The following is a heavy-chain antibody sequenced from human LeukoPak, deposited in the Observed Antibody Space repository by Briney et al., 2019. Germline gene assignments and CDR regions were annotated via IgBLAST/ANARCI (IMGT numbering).Heavy chain of an antibody. V-gene: IGHV4-59*01. CDR3: ARVSSSSWPYNWFDP. CDR1: GGSISSYY. Sequence: SETLSLTCTVSGGSISSYYWSWIRQPPGKGLDWIGYIYYSGSTNYNPSLKSRVTISVDTSKNQFSLKLSSVTAADTAVYYCARVSSSSWPYNWFDPWGQGTLVTVSS. J-gene: IGHJ5*02. D-gene: IGHD6-13*01. CDR2: IYYSGST.